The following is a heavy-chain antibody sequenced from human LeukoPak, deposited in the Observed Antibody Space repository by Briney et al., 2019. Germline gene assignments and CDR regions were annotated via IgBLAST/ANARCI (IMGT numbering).Heavy chain of an antibody. CDR3: SRESGAFCPFGY. V-gene: IGHV4-4*02. CDR2: ISLAGQT. D-gene: IGHD1-26*01. Sequence: TSGTLSLTCGVSGGSISGTNWWSWVRQPPGQGLEWIGEISLAGQTNYNPSLNGRVTMSLDKSSKQLSLNLTSVTAADTATYYCSRESGAFCPFGYWGQGTLVIVSS. J-gene: IGHJ4*02. CDR1: GGSISGTNW.